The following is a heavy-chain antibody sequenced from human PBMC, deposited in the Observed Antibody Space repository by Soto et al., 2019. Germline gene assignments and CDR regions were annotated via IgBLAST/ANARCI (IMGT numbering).Heavy chain of an antibody. J-gene: IGHJ4*02. CDR3: ARDWVDSNGYYSLFDY. CDR2: IYSGSST. Sequence: GSLRLSFAASGFTVSSNYMSWVRQAPGKGLEWVSVIYSGSSTYYADSVKGRFTISRDNAKNTLYLQMNSLRAEDTAVYYCARDWVDSNGYYSLFDYWGQGTLVTVSS. V-gene: IGHV3-66*01. D-gene: IGHD3-22*01. CDR1: GFTVSSNY.